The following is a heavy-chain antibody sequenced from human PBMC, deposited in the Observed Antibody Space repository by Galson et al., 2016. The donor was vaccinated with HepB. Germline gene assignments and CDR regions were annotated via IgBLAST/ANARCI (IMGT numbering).Heavy chain of an antibody. CDR3: ARGCGGSPGCYYTDF. CDR1: GFTFSTHG. D-gene: IGHD2-15*01. Sequence: SLRLSCAASGFTFSTHGMHWVRQAPGKGLEWVAFTWFDGSSKYYADSVKGRFTISRDNSKNTLYLQMNSLRAEDTAVYYCARGCGGSPGCYYTDFWGQGTLVTVSS. CDR2: TWFDGSSK. J-gene: IGHJ4*02. V-gene: IGHV3-33*01.